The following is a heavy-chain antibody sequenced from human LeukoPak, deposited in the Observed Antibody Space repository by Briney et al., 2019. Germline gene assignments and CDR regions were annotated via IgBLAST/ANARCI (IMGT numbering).Heavy chain of an antibody. D-gene: IGHD6-19*01. CDR2: IYYSGST. J-gene: IGHJ4*02. V-gene: IGHV4-59*01. Sequence: SSETLPLTCTVSGGSISSYYWSWIRQPPGKGLEWIGYIYYSGSTNYNPSLKSRVTISVDTSKNQFSLKLSSVTAADTAVYYCARASSGWYGVDYWGQGTLVTVSS. CDR1: GGSISSYY. CDR3: ARASSGWYGVDY.